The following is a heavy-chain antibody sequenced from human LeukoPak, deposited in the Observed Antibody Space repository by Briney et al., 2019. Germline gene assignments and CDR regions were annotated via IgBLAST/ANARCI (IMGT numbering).Heavy chain of an antibody. D-gene: IGHD6-13*01. V-gene: IGHV1-2*02. CDR2: INPNSGGT. Sequence: ASVKVSCKASGYTFTGYYMHWVRQAPGQGLEWMGWINPNSGGTNYAQKFQGRVTMSVDTSKKQFSLKLSSVTAADTAVYYCARVSSSWYQDWYFDLWGRGTLVTVSS. CDR1: GYTFTGYY. J-gene: IGHJ2*01. CDR3: ARVSSSWYQDWYFDL.